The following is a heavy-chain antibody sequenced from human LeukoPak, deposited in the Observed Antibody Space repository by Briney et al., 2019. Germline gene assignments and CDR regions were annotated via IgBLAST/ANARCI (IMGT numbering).Heavy chain of an antibody. V-gene: IGHV4-39*07. D-gene: IGHD3-3*01. CDR2: IYYSGST. CDR1: GGSISSSSYY. J-gene: IGHJ4*02. CDR3: ARGLFGVVITFDY. Sequence: PSETLSLTCTVSGGSISSSSYYWGWIRQPPGTGLEWIGSIYYSGSTYYNPSLKSRVTISVDTSKNQFSLKLSSVTAADTAVYYCARGLFGVVITFDYWGQGTLVTVSS.